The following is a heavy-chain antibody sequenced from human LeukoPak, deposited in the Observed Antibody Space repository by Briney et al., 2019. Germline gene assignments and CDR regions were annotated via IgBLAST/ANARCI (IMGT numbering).Heavy chain of an antibody. CDR3: AREYSSGWYTS. V-gene: IGHV1-69*04. D-gene: IGHD6-19*01. CDR2: IIPILSIA. CDR1: GGTFSSYA. Sequence: SSVKVSFKASGGTFSSYANSWVRQAPGQGLEGMGRIIPILSIANHAQKFQGRITITADNSASTAYMELSSLRSEDTALYYCAREYSSGWYTSWGQGTLVTVSS. J-gene: IGHJ4*02.